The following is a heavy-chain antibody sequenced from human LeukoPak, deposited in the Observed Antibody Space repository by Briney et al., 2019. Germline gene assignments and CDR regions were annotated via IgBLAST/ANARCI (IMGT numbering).Heavy chain of an antibody. V-gene: IGHV3-21*01. CDR2: ISSSSSYI. D-gene: IGHD5-18*01. J-gene: IGHJ4*02. CDR3: ARFTPTAMVTADY. Sequence: GGSLRLSCAASGFTFSSYSMNWVRQAPGKGLEWVSSISSSSSYIYYADSVKGRFTISRDNAKNSLYLQMNSLRAEDTAVYYCARFTPTAMVTADYWGQGTPVTVSS. CDR1: GFTFSSYS.